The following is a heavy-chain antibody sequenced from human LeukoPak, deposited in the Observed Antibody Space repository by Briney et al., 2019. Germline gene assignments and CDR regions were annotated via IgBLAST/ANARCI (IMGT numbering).Heavy chain of an antibody. CDR3: ARHPPYRESDY. J-gene: IGHJ4*02. CDR2: IYYSGST. CDR1: GVSFSGYY. Sequence: KPSETLSLTCAVYGVSFSGYYWSWIRQPPGKGLEWIGYIYYSGSTNYNPSLKSRVNISVDTSKNQFCLKLSCVTAADTAVYYCARHPPYRESDYWGQGTLVSVSS. V-gene: IGHV4-59*08. D-gene: IGHD3-10*01.